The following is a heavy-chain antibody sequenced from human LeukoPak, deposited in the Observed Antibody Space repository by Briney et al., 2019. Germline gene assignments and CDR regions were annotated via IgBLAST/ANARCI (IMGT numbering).Heavy chain of an antibody. J-gene: IGHJ4*02. CDR2: ISAYNGNT. D-gene: IGHD6-13*01. CDR3: ARDLGAAGTLSFFDY. Sequence: GASVKVSCRASGYIFSSYGINWMRQAPGQGPEWMGWISAYNGNTNYAQNFQGRVTMTTDTSTSTAYMELRSLSSDDTAVYYCARDLGAAGTLSFFDYWGQGTLVTVSS. V-gene: IGHV1-18*04. CDR1: GYIFSSYG.